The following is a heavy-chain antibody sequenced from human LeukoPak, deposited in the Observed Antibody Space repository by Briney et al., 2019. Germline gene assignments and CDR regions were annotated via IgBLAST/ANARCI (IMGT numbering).Heavy chain of an antibody. CDR3: AKGEGYGDYAFDY. J-gene: IGHJ4*02. V-gene: IGHV3-33*06. CDR1: GFTFSSYG. D-gene: IGHD4-17*01. CDR2: IWYDGSNK. Sequence: PGRSLRLSCAASGFTFSSYGMHWVRQAPGKGLEWVAVIWYDGSNKYYADSVKGRFIISRDNSKNTLYLQMNSPRAEDTAVYYCAKGEGYGDYAFDYWGQGTLVTVSS.